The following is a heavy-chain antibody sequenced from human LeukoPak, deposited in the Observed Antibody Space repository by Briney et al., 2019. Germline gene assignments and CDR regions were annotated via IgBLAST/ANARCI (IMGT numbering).Heavy chain of an antibody. CDR3: ARGLTYYYDSSGYYYFDY. Sequence: ASVKVSCKASGYTFTSYGISWVRQAPGQGLEWMGWISAYNGNTNYAQKFQGRVTITRDTSASTAYMELSSLRSEDTAVYYCARGLTYYYDSSGYYYFDYWGQGTLVTVSS. D-gene: IGHD3-22*01. CDR1: GYTFTSYG. CDR2: ISAYNGNT. V-gene: IGHV1-18*01. J-gene: IGHJ4*02.